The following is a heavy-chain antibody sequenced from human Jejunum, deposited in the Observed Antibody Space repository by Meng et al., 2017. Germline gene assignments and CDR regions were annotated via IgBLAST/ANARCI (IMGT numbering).Heavy chain of an antibody. CDR3: ARMDSAFHYFDY. V-gene: IGHV4-30-2*01. D-gene: IGHD2-2*03. CDR2: THHTGSP. CDR1: GGSINSDGYT. J-gene: IGHJ4*02. Sequence: QLQLQQSGSGLVKPSQTLSLTCAVSGGSINSDGYTWSWIRQPPGKGLEWIGYTHHTGSPYYNPSLKSRLTISVDRSENQFSLKLSSVTAADAAVYYCARMDSAFHYFDYWGQGTLVTVSS.